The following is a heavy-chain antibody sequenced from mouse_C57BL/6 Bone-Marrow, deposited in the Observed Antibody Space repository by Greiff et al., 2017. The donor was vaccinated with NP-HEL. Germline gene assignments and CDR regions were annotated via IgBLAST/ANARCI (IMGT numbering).Heavy chain of an antibody. V-gene: IGHV1-55*01. D-gene: IGHD1-1*01. Sequence: QVQLQQPGAELVKPGASVKMSCKASGYTFTSYWITWVKQRPGQGLEWIGDIYPGSGSTNYNEKFKSKATLTVDTSSSTAYMQRSSLTSEDSAVYYCARAHYYGSSHWYFDVWGTGTTVTVSS. J-gene: IGHJ1*03. CDR3: ARAHYYGSSHWYFDV. CDR2: IYPGSGST. CDR1: GYTFTSYW.